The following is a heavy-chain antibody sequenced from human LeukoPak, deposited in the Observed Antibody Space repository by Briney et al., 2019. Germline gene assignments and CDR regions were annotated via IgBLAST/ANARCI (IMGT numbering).Heavy chain of an antibody. D-gene: IGHD6-13*01. J-gene: IGHJ4*02. CDR3: ARVRQQLVDFDY. CDR1: GYTFTGYY. V-gene: IGHV1-2*02. CDR2: INPNSGGT. Sequence: ASVKVSCKASGYTFTGYYMHWVRQAPGQGLEWMGWINPNSGGTNYAQKFQGRVTMTRDTSISTACMELGRLRSDDTAVYYCARVRQQLVDFDYWGQGTLVTVSS.